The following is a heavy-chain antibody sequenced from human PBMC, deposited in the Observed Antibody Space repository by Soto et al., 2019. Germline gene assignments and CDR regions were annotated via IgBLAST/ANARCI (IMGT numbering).Heavy chain of an antibody. CDR1: GFTFSSYA. V-gene: IGHV3-23*01. J-gene: IGHJ3*02. CDR2: LTGSGGST. D-gene: IGHD2-8*01. Sequence: DVQLLESGGGLVQPGGSLRLSCAASGFTFSSYAMSWVRQAPGKGLAWVSSLTGSGGSTYYADSVKGRFTISRDNSRDTLYPQINGPRADHTAVYYCAGGGTSGNYAFAIWGQGTLVTVSS. CDR3: AGGGTSGNYAFAI.